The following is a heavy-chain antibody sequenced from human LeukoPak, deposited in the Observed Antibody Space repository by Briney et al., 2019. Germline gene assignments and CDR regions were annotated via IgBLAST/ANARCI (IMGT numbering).Heavy chain of an antibody. V-gene: IGHV4-39*01. CDR3: ARHGPGAAPPVGRVFDY. Sequence: PSETLSLTCTVSGGSISSSSYYWGWIRQPPGKGLEWIGSIYYSGSTYYNPSLKSRVTISVDTSKNQFSLKLSSVTAADTAVYYCARHGPGAAPPVGRVFDYWGQGTLATVSS. CDR2: IYYSGST. D-gene: IGHD6-6*01. J-gene: IGHJ4*02. CDR1: GGSISSSSYY.